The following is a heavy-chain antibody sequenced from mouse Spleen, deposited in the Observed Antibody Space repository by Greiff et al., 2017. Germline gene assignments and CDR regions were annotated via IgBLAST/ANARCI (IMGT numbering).Heavy chain of an antibody. V-gene: IGHV10-1*01. CDR1: GFSFNTYA. Sequence: DVKLVESGGGLVQPKGSLKLSCAASGFSFNTYAMNWVRQAPGKGLEWVARIRSKSNNYATYYADSVKDRFTISRDDSESMLYLQMNNLKTEDTAMYYCVRPDGYYEYFDVWGAGTTVTVSS. D-gene: IGHD2-3*01. J-gene: IGHJ1*01. CDR2: IRSKSNNYAT. CDR3: VRPDGYYEYFDV.